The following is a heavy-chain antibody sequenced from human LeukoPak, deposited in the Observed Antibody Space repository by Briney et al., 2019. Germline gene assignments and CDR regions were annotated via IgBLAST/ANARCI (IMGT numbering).Heavy chain of an antibody. CDR3: ARDPEVIAVAFDY. CDR2: INHSGST. CDR1: GGSFSGYY. V-gene: IGHV4-34*01. J-gene: IGHJ4*02. D-gene: IGHD6-19*01. Sequence: PSETLSLTCAVYGGSFSGYYWSWIRQPPGKGLEWIGEINHSGSTNYNPSLKSRVTISVDKSKNQFSLKLSSVTAADTAVYYCARDPEVIAVAFDYWGQGTLVTVSS.